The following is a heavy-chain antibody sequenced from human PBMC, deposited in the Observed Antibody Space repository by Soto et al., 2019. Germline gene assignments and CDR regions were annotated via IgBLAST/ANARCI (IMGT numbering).Heavy chain of an antibody. V-gene: IGHV3-48*01. CDR1: GFTFSRYS. Sequence: GGSLRLSCVASGFTFSRYSMHLIRQAPGKGLEWISYIDNSGRTKYYADSVKGRFTISRDNSKNTLYLQMNSLRAEDTAVYYCARDAPGPAFDIWGQGTMVTVSS. CDR2: IDNSGRTK. J-gene: IGHJ3*02. CDR3: ARDAPGPAFDI.